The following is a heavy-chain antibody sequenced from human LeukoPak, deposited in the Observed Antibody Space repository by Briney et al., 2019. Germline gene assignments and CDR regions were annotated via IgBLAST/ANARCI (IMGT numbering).Heavy chain of an antibody. D-gene: IGHD2-15*01. CDR1: SDSLSSSSRYS. CDR2: IYHGGST. J-gene: IGHJ5*02. CDR3: ARVVVSVTRYFDP. Sequence: SSETLSLTCAVSSDSLSSSSRYSWSWIRQPPGKGLEWIGYIYHGGSTHYNPSLKSRVTISVDRSKNQFSLNLNSATAADTAVYYCARVVVSVTRYFDPWGQGTLVTVSS. V-gene: IGHV4-30-2*01.